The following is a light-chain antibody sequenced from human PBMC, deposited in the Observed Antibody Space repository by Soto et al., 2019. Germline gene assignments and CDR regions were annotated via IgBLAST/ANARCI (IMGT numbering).Light chain of an antibody. Sequence: EMVMTQSPATLSASPGERVILSCRASRSVGTTLAWYQQKPGQAPRLLIYGASTRATGIPARFSGSGSGTDFTLTISSLQSEDFAVYYCQQYNNWPDMYTLGQGTKLEIK. CDR3: QQYNNWPDMYT. CDR2: GAS. V-gene: IGKV3-15*01. J-gene: IGKJ2*01. CDR1: RSVGTT.